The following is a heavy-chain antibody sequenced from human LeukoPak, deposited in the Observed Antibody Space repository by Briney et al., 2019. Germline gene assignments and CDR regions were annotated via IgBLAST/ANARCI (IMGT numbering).Heavy chain of an antibody. V-gene: IGHV3-23*01. CDR2: ITYNGGTT. J-gene: IGHJ4*02. CDR3: AKDLDYYDRSGHQTYFDY. CDR1: GLAFSNHA. Sequence: PGGSLRLSCEASGLAFSNHAMTWVRQAPGKGLEWVSGITYNGGTTYHAESVKGRFTISRDNSKKTLYLQMNSLRAEDTAVYYCAKDLDYYDRSGHQTYFDYWGQGTLVTVSS. D-gene: IGHD3-22*01.